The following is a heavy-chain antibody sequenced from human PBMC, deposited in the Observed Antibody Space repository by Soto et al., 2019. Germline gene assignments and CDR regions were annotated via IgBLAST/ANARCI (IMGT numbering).Heavy chain of an antibody. V-gene: IGHV1-18*01. CDR2: ISAYNGNT. CDR3: ARDHRYSSSWYRAFDI. J-gene: IGHJ3*02. D-gene: IGHD6-13*01. Sequence: GASVKVSCKASGYTFASYGISWVRQAPRQGLEWMGWISAYNGNTNYAQKLQGRVTMTTDTSTSTAYMELRSLRSDDTAVYYCARDHRYSSSWYRAFDIWGQGTMVTVSS. CDR1: GYTFASYG.